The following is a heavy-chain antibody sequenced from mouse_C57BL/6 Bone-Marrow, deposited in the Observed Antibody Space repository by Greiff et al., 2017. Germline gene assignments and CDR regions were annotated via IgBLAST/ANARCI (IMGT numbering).Heavy chain of an antibody. V-gene: IGHV1-19*01. D-gene: IGHD2-3*01. J-gene: IGHJ4*01. CDR3: ARERWSYAMDY. CDR2: INPYNGGT. Sequence: VQLKESGPVLVKPGASVKMSCKASGYTFTDYYMNWVKQSHGKSLEWIGVINPYNGGTSNNQKVKGKATLTVYKSSSTAYIALNSLTSADFAFYYCARERWSYAMDYWGQGTSVTVSS. CDR1: GYTFTDYY.